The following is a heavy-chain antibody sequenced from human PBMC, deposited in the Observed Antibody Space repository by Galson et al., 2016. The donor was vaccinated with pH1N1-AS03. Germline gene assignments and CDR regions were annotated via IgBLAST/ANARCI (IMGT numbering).Heavy chain of an antibody. Sequence: SLRLSCAASAFPLRNYALRWVRQAPGKGLEWVSTISGSGTGTYYADSVRGRFTISRDNSENTLYLQMNSLRAEDTAVYYCAKRGGLPSEGMTYFDSWGQGTLVPVSS. V-gene: IGHV3-23*01. CDR1: AFPLRNYA. D-gene: IGHD2-2*01. CDR3: AKRGGLPSEGMTYFDS. J-gene: IGHJ4*02. CDR2: ISGSGTGT.